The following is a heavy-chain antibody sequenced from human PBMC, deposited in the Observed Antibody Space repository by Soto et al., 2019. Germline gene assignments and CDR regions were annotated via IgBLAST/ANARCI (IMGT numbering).Heavy chain of an antibody. D-gene: IGHD3-10*01. CDR3: AASYGSGSRAFDY. CDR2: TIPILAMS. Sequence: QVQLVQSGPRVKMPGSSVKVSCKASGDTFNSYTINWVRQAPRQGLQWMGRTIPILAMSNYALKFQGRVTITADKSTTTAYMELSRLRSDDTAVYYCAASYGSGSRAFDYWGQGTLVTVSS. J-gene: IGHJ4*02. CDR1: GDTFNSYT. V-gene: IGHV1-69*02.